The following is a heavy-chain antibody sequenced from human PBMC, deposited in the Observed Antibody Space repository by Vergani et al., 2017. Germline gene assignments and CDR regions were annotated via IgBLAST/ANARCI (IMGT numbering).Heavy chain of an antibody. CDR1: GAYVGSGGYY. V-gene: IGHV4-31*03. CDR3: ARHKDYYMDV. CDR2: IYYSGTT. J-gene: IGHJ6*03. Sequence: QVQLHESVPGLVNPSQTLSLTCSVSGAYVGSGGYYWSWVRQRPGRGLDWIGYIYYSGTTYYNPSLESRLTISLDTSENHLSRKLTSVTAEDTAVYYCARHKDYYMDVWGKGATVTVS.